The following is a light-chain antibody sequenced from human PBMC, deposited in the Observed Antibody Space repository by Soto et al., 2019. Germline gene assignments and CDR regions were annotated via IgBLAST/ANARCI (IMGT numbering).Light chain of an antibody. V-gene: IGKV1-5*01. CDR3: QQYSSYPWT. CDR1: QSISSW. Sequence: DIQMTQSPSTLSASVGDRVTITCRASQSISSWLAWYQQKPGKAPRPLIFDASSLESGVPSKFSGSGSGTEFTLTISSLQRDDFATYYCQQYSSYPWTFGQGTKVEIK. CDR2: DAS. J-gene: IGKJ1*01.